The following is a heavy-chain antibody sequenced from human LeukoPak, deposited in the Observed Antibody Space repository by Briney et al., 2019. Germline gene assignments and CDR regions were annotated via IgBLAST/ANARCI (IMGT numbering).Heavy chain of an antibody. CDR3: ARSGYSYYFDY. D-gene: IGHD3-22*01. CDR1: GYTFTSYG. Sequence: GASVKVSCKASGYTFTSYGISWVRQAPGQGLEWMGWMNPNSGNTGYAQKFQGRVTITRNTSISTAYMELSSLRSEDTAVYYCARSGYSYYFDYWGQGTLVTVSS. V-gene: IGHV1-8*03. CDR2: MNPNSGNT. J-gene: IGHJ4*02.